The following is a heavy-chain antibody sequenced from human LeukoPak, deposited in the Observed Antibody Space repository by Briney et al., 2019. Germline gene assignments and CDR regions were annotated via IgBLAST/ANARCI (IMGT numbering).Heavy chain of an antibody. CDR2: ISSNGATT. D-gene: IGHD3-16*01. CDR1: GFTFSSYA. V-gene: IGHV3-64*05. J-gene: IGHJ4*02. Sequence: GGSLRLSCSASGFTFSSYAMHWVRQAPGKGLEYVSAISSNGATTYYADSVKGRFTISRDNSKNTLYFQMSSLRPEDTAVYYCVKIVMAGGYFDYWGQGTLATVSS. CDR3: VKIVMAGGYFDY.